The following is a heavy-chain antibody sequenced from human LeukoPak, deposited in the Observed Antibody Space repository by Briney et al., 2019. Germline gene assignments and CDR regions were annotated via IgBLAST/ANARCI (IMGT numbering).Heavy chain of an antibody. V-gene: IGHV3-48*01. CDR2: ISSSSSTV. J-gene: IGHJ6*02. D-gene: IGHD6-13*01. Sequence: GGSLRLSCAASGFTFSSYSMNWVRQAPGKGLQWVSYISSSSSTVYYADSVKGRFTISRDNAKNSLYLQMNSLRAEDTAVYYCASQSIAAAGTAASYYYGMDVWGQGTTVTVSS. CDR1: GFTFSSYS. CDR3: ASQSIAAAGTAASYYYGMDV.